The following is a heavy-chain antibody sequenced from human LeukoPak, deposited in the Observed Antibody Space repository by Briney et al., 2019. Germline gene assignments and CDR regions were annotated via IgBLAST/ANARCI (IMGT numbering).Heavy chain of an antibody. D-gene: IGHD3-3*01. CDR1: GYTFTSYD. J-gene: IGHJ4*02. CDR2: IIPIFGTA. V-gene: IGHV1-69*13. CDR3: ARTYDFWTGYYFDY. Sequence: SVKVSCKASGYTFTSYDISWVRQAPGQGLEWMGGIIPIFGTANYAQKFQGRVTITADESTSTAYMELSSLRSEDTAVYYCARTYDFWTGYYFDYWGQGTLVTVSS.